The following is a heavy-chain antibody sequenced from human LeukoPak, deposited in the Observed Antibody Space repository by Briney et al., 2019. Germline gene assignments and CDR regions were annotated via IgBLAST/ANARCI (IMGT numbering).Heavy chain of an antibody. CDR3: AKDIDGDYVGRGNYFDY. Sequence: GGSLRLSCAASGFTFDDYAMHWVRHAPGKGLEWVSGISWNNGSIGYADSVKGRFTISRDNAKNSLYLQMNSLRAEDTALYYCAKDIDGDYVGRGNYFDYWGQGNLVTVSS. V-gene: IGHV3-9*01. CDR1: GFTFDDYA. J-gene: IGHJ4*02. D-gene: IGHD4-17*01. CDR2: ISWNNGSI.